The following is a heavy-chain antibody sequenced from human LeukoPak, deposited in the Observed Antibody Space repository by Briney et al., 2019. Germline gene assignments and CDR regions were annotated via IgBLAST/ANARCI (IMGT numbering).Heavy chain of an antibody. D-gene: IGHD2-15*01. CDR1: GYSFTSYW. CDR2: IYPGDSDT. Sequence: GESLKISCKGSGYSFTSYWIGWVRQMPGKGLEWMGIIYPGDSDTRYSPPFQGQVTISADKSTSTAYLQWSSLKASDTAMFYCVRRGYCSGGSCYSAAFDIWGQGTMVTVSS. J-gene: IGHJ3*02. CDR3: VRRGYCSGGSCYSAAFDI. V-gene: IGHV5-51*01.